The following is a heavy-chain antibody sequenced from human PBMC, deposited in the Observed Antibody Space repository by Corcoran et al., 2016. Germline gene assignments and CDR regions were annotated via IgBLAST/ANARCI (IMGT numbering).Heavy chain of an antibody. Sequence: QVQLVESGGGVVQPGRSLRLSCAASGFTFSSYGMHWVRQAPGKGLEWVAVISYDGSNKYYADSVKGRFTISRDNSKNTLYLQMNSRRAEATAVYYCAEGRGVMATTGAFDIWGQGTMVTVSS. CDR1: GFTFSSYG. J-gene: IGHJ3*02. CDR2: ISYDGSNK. CDR3: AEGRGVMATTGAFDI. V-gene: IGHV3-30*18. D-gene: IGHD2-21*01.